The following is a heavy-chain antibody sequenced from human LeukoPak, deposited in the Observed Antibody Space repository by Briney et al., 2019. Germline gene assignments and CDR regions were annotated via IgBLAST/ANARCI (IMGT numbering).Heavy chain of an antibody. CDR2: INHSGST. CDR3: ARGRTPYYDFWSGYRWDYYYYYMDV. V-gene: IGHV4-34*01. CDR1: GGSFSGYY. Sequence: KSSETLSLTCAVYGGSFSGYYWSWIRQPPGKGLEWIGEINHSGSTNYNPSLKSRVTISVDTSKNQFSLKLSSVTAADTAVYYCARGRTPYYDFWSGYRWDYYYYYMDVWGKGTTVTVSS. J-gene: IGHJ6*03. D-gene: IGHD3-3*01.